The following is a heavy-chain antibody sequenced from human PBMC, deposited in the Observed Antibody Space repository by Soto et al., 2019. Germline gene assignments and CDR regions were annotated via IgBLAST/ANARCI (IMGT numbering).Heavy chain of an antibody. Sequence: GGSLRLSCAASGFTFSDYYMSWIRQAPGKGLEWVSYISSSGSTIYYADSVKGRLTISRDNAKNSLYLQMNSLRAEDTAVYYCARGRRIQLRPYFDYWGQGTLVTVSS. CDR3: ARGRRIQLRPYFDY. D-gene: IGHD5-18*01. V-gene: IGHV3-11*01. J-gene: IGHJ4*02. CDR2: ISSSGSTI. CDR1: GFTFSDYY.